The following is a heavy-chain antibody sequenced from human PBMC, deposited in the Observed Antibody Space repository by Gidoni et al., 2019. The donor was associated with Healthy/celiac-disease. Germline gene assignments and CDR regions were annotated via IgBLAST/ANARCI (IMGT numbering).Heavy chain of an antibody. Sequence: QVQLVESGGGVVQPGRSLRLSCAASGFTFSSYGMHWVRQAPGKGLQWVAVIWLDGSNKYYADSVKGRFTISRDNSKNTLFLQMNSLRAEDTAVYYCAREGGSSSGFSIDYWGQGTLVTVSS. CDR2: IWLDGSNK. CDR1: GFTFSSYG. V-gene: IGHV3-33*01. J-gene: IGHJ4*02. CDR3: AREGGSSSGFSIDY. D-gene: IGHD3-16*01.